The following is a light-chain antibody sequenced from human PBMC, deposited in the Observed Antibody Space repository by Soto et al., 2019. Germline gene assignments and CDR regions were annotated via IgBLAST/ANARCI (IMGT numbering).Light chain of an antibody. Sequence: QSALTQPASVSGSPGQSITISCTGTSGDVGAYNYVSWYQQHPGKAPRLMIYEVSYRPSGVSNRFSGSKSGNTASLTISGLQAEDEADYFCSSYTTTTSLVFGTGTKLPS. J-gene: IGLJ1*01. CDR1: SGDVGAYNY. CDR3: SSYTTTTSLV. CDR2: EVS. V-gene: IGLV2-14*01.